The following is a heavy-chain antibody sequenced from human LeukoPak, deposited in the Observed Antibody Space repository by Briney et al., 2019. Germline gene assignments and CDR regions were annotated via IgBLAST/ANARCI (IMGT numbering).Heavy chain of an antibody. J-gene: IGHJ1*01. D-gene: IGHD4-17*01. CDR2: IKQDGSEK. CDR1: GFTFSTYW. V-gene: IGHV3-7*01. Sequence: GGSLRLSCAASGFTFSTYWMSWVRQAPGKGLEWAANIKQDGSEKYYVDSVKGRFTISRDNAKNSLYLQMNSLRDEDTAVYYCAKRYGDHEEYFQHRGQGTLVTVSS. CDR3: AKRYGDHEEYFQH.